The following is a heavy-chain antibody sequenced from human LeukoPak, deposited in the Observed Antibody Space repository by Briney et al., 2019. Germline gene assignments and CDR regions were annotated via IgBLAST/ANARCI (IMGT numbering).Heavy chain of an antibody. Sequence: GGSLRLSCAASGFTFSSYGMHWVRQAPGKGLEWVAFIRNDGSNKYYADSVKGRFTISRDNSKNTLYLQMNSLRAEDTAVYYCAIIRSGWGDNFDYWGQGTLVTVSS. J-gene: IGHJ4*02. CDR1: GFTFSSYG. CDR2: IRNDGSNK. V-gene: IGHV3-30*02. D-gene: IGHD6-19*01. CDR3: AIIRSGWGDNFDY.